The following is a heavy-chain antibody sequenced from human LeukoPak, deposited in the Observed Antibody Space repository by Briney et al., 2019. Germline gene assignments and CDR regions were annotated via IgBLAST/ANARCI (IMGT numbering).Heavy chain of an antibody. CDR3: APGAGLDAFDI. CDR1: GFTFSSYA. CDR2: ISSNGGST. V-gene: IGHV3-64*04. Sequence: GGSLRLSCSASGFTFSSYAMHWVRQAPGKGLEYVSAISSNGGSTYYADSVKGRFTISRDNSKNTLYLQMNSLRAEDTAVYYCAPGAGLDAFDIWGQGTMVTVSS. J-gene: IGHJ3*02. D-gene: IGHD3/OR15-3a*01.